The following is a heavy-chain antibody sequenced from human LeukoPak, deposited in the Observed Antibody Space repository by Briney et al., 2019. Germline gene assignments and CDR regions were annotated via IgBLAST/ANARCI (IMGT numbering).Heavy chain of an antibody. D-gene: IGHD5-12*01. CDR2: IRYDGSNS. CDR1: RVTFSSYG. J-gene: IGHJ4*02. CDR3: AKDQWIEQMLGSHCDY. V-gene: IGHV3-30*02. Sequence: GGALRLSCVGSRVTFSSYGMHWGRQAPGEGGEGGAFIRYDGSNSYYIDSVKGRFTISRDNSKNTLYLQMNSLRAEDTAVYYCAKDQWIEQMLGSHCDYWGQGTLVTVSS.